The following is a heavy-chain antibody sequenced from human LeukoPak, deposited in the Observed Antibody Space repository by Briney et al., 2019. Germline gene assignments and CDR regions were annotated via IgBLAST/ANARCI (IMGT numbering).Heavy chain of an antibody. D-gene: IGHD3-22*01. Sequence: PSETLSLTCAVYGESFSGYYWSWIRQPPGKGLEWIGEINHSGSTNYNPSLKSRVTISVDTSKSQFSLKLSSVTAADTAVYYCARVTPGFENYYDSSALIRNFDYWGQGTLVTVSS. CDR1: GESFSGYY. CDR2: INHSGST. J-gene: IGHJ4*02. V-gene: IGHV4-34*01. CDR3: ARVTPGFENYYDSSALIRNFDY.